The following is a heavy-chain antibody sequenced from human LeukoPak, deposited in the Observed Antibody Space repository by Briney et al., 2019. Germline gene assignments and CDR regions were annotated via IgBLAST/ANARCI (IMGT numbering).Heavy chain of an antibody. CDR1: GYTLTELS. CDR2: FDPEDGET. V-gene: IGHV1-24*01. D-gene: IGHD4-17*01. Sequence: SGKVSCKVCGYTLTELSMHWVRQAPGKGLDWMGGFDPEDGETIYAQKFQGRVTMTEDTSTDTAYMELSSLRSEDTAVYYCATSMVTTHAFDIWGRGTMVTVSS. CDR3: ATSMVTTHAFDI. J-gene: IGHJ3*02.